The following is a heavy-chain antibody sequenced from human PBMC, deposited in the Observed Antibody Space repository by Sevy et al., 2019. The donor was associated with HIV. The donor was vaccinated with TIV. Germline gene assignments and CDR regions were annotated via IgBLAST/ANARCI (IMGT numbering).Heavy chain of an antibody. CDR1: GFTFSAYS. Sequence: GGSLRLSCAASGFTFSAYSMNWVRQAPGKGLEWVSYISSSSGTIYYADSVKGQFTISRDNAKSSSYLQMNGLRAEDTAVYYCARAGGDCYSKNECWFVSWGQGTLVTVSS. V-gene: IGHV3-48*01. CDR2: ISSSSGTI. J-gene: IGHJ5*01. D-gene: IGHD2-21*01. CDR3: ARAGGDCYSKNECWFVS.